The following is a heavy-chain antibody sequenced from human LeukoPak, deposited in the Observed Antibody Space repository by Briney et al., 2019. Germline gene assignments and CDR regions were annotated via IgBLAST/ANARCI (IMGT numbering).Heavy chain of an antibody. D-gene: IGHD5-12*01. V-gene: IGHV3-7*01. J-gene: IGHJ6*03. Sequence: AGGSLRLSCAASGFTFSSYWMSWVRQAPGKGLEWVANIKQDGSEKYYVDSVKGRFTISRDNAKNSLYLQMNSLRAEDTAVYYCAREYSGYDWTFYYYYYYMDVWGKGTTDTVSS. CDR1: GFTFSSYW. CDR2: IKQDGSEK. CDR3: AREYSGYDWTFYYYYYYMDV.